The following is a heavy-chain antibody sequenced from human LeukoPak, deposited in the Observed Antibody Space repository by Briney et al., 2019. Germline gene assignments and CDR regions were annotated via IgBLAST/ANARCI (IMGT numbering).Heavy chain of an antibody. CDR1: GGSISSYY. Sequence: SSETLSLTCTVSGGSISSYYWSWIRQPPGKGLEWIGYIYYSGSTNYNPSLKSRVTISVDTSKNQFSLKLSSVTAADTAVYYCAGYSSSGYYFDYWGQGSLVTVSS. CDR2: IYYSGST. J-gene: IGHJ4*02. V-gene: IGHV4-59*12. D-gene: IGHD6-6*01. CDR3: AGYSSSGYYFDY.